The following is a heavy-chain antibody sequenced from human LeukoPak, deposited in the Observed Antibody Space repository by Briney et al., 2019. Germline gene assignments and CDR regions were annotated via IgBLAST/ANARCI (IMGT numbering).Heavy chain of an antibody. D-gene: IGHD5-12*01. Sequence: SGGSLRLSCAASGFTFSNYRMNWVRQAPGKGLEWVSYISRSGSTIYYADSVKGRFTISRDNAENSLYLQMSSLRAEDTAVYYCARDVGVATFPYNWFDPWGQGTLITVSS. CDR3: ARDVGVATFPYNWFDP. CDR2: ISRSGSTI. J-gene: IGHJ5*02. CDR1: GFTFSNYR. V-gene: IGHV3-48*01.